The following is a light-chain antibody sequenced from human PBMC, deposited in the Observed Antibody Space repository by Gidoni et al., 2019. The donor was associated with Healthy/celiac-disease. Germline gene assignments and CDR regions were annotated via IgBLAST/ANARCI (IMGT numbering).Light chain of an antibody. V-gene: IGKV2-28*01. CDR2: LGS. Sequence: DIMMTQSPLSLHVTHGEPASISCRSSQSLMHSNGYNYLDWYLQKPGQSPQLLIYLGSNRASGVPDRFSGSGSGTDFTLKISRVDAEDVGVYYCMQALQTPLYTFGQGTKLEIK. CDR1: QSLMHSNGYNY. J-gene: IGKJ2*01. CDR3: MQALQTPLYT.